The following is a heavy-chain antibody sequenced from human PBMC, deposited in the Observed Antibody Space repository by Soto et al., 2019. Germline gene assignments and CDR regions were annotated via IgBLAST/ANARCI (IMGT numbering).Heavy chain of an antibody. V-gene: IGHV4-31*03. CDR3: ARQTSYGYDYGMDV. Sequence: QVQLQESGPGLVKPSQTLSLTCTVSGGSISSGGYYWSWIRQHPGKGLERIGYIYYSGSTYYNPSLKSRVTISVDTSKNQFSLKLSSVTAADTAVYYCARQTSYGYDYGMDVWGQGTTVTVSS. CDR2: IYYSGST. J-gene: IGHJ6*02. CDR1: GGSISSGGYY. D-gene: IGHD5-18*01.